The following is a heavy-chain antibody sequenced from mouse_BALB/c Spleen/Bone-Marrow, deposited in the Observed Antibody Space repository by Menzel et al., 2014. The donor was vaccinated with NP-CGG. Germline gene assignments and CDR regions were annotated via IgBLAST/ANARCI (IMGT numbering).Heavy chain of an antibody. D-gene: IGHD1-2*01. CDR2: VNPDSSTI. J-gene: IGHJ2*01. Sequence: EVNLVDSGGGLVQPGGSLKPSCAASGFDFSRYWMSWVRQAPGKGLEWIGEVNPDSSTINYTPSLKDKFIISRDNAKNTLFLQMSKVRSEDTALYYCARQSYYGYSDYWGQGTTLTVSS. CDR3: ARQSYYGYSDY. V-gene: IGHV4-1*02. CDR1: GFDFSRYW.